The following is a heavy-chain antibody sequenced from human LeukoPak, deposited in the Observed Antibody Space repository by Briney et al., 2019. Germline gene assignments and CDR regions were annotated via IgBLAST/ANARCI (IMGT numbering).Heavy chain of an antibody. J-gene: IGHJ5*02. V-gene: IGHV4-34*01. Sequence: PSETLSLTCAVYGGSFSGYYWSWIRQPPGMGLEWIGEINHSGSTNYNPSLKSRVTISVDTSKNQFSLKLSSVTAADTAVYYCARHQPYDYVWGSYRPVNWFDPWGQGTLVTVSS. CDR3: ARHQPYDYVWGSYRPVNWFDP. D-gene: IGHD3-16*02. CDR1: GGSFSGYY. CDR2: INHSGST.